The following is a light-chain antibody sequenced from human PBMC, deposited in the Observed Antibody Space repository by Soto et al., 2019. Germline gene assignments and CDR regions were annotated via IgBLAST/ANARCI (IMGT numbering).Light chain of an antibody. CDR1: NSDVGTHNL. CDR2: EGT. J-gene: IGLJ1*01. V-gene: IGLV2-23*01. CDR3: CLYAVTFYV. Sequence: QSALTQPASVSGSPGQSITISCTGTNSDVGTHNLVSWYQQHPGKAPKLIIYEGTKRPSGVSNRFSGSKSGNTASLTISGLQAEDEADYYCCLYAVTFYVFGTGTKVTVL.